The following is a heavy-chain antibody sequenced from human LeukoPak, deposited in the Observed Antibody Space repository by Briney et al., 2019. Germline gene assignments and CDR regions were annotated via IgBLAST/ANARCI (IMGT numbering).Heavy chain of an antibody. CDR2: LIPILGIA. J-gene: IGHJ5*02. V-gene: IGHV1-69*04. CDR3: ARDGIAAAGRFDP. Sequence: LEWMGRLIPILGIANYEQKFQGRVTITADKSTSTAYMELSSLRSEDTAVYYCARDGIAAAGRFDPWGQGTLVNVSS. D-gene: IGHD6-13*01.